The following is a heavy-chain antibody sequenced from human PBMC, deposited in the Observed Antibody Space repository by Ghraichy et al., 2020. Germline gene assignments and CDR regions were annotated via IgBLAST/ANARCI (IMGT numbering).Heavy chain of an antibody. V-gene: IGHV3-74*01. CDR2: INSDGSST. D-gene: IGHD3-10*01. J-gene: IGHJ4*02. CDR1: GFTFSSYW. CDR3: ARGVLGAAPGGFDY. Sequence: VGSLRLSCAASGFTFSSYWMHWVRQAPGKGLVWVSRINSDGSSTSYADSVKGRFTISRDNAKNTLYLQMNSLRAEDTAVYYYARGVLGAAPGGFDYWGQGTLVTVSS.